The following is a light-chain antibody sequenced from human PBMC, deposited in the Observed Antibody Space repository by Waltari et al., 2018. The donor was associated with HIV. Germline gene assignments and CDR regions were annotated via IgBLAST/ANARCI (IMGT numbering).Light chain of an antibody. V-gene: IGLV1-47*01. CDR3: AAWDDNLSAVV. J-gene: IGLJ2*01. Sequence: QSVLTQPPSTSGTPGQRVTIPCSGSSSNIGANWVCWFQQLPGTAPKLLIYRNNQRPSGVPDRYSASKSGTSASLAISDLRADDEADYYCAAWDDNLSAVVFGGRTKLSVL. CDR1: SSNIGANW. CDR2: RNN.